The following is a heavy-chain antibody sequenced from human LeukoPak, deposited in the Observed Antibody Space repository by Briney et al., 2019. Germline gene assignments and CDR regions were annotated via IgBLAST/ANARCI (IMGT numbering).Heavy chain of an antibody. D-gene: IGHD5-18*01. V-gene: IGHV4-61*02. CDR3: ARGGRGYSYGYGDY. Sequence: SQTLSLTCTVSGGSISSGSYYWSWIRQPAGKGLEWIGRIYTSGSTNYNPSLKSRVTISVDTSKNQFSLKLSSVTAADTAVYYCARGGRGYSYGYGDYWGQGTLVTVSS. CDR1: GGSISSGSYY. J-gene: IGHJ4*02. CDR2: IYTSGST.